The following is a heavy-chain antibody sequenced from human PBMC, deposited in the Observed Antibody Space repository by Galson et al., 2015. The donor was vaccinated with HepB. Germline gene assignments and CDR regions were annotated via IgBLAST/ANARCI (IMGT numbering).Heavy chain of an antibody. D-gene: IGHD3-10*01. CDR3: ARFDWGVRGGYYYYYGMDV. CDR2: IIPIFGTA. Sequence: SVKVSCKASGGTFSSYAISWVRQAPGQGLEWMGGIIPIFGTANYAQKFQGRVTITADESTSTAYMELSSLRSEDTAVYYCARFDWGVRGGYYYYYGMDVWGQGTTVTVSS. V-gene: IGHV1-69*13. J-gene: IGHJ6*02. CDR1: GGTFSSYA.